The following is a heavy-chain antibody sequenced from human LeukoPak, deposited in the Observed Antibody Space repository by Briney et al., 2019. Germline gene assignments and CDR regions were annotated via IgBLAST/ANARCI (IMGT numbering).Heavy chain of an antibody. D-gene: IGHD5/OR15-5a*01. CDR1: GGSISSYY. J-gene: IGHJ4*02. V-gene: IGHV4-59*01. CDR2: IYYSGST. Sequence: PSETLSLTCTVSGGSISSYYWSWIRQPPGKGLEWIGYIYYSGSTNYNPSLKSRVTTSVDTSKNQFSLKLSSVTAADTAVYYCARVAVLSTFDYWGQGTLVTVSS. CDR3: ARVAVLSTFDY.